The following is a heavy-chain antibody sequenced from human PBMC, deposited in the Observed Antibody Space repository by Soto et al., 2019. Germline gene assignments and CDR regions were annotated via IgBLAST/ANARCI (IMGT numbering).Heavy chain of an antibody. D-gene: IGHD1-26*01. CDR1: GGSFSGYY. J-gene: IGHJ4*02. Sequence: SETLSLTCVVYGGSFSGYYWSWIRQPPGKGLEWIGYIYYSGSTNYNPSLKSRVTISVDTSKNQFSLKLSSVTAADTAVYYCARLLRFGDDYWGQGTLVTVSS. CDR2: IYYSGST. CDR3: ARLLRFGDDY. V-gene: IGHV4-59*12.